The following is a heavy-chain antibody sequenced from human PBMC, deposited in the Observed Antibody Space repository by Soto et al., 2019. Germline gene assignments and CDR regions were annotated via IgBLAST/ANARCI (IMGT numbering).Heavy chain of an antibody. CDR3: ARDQLEGNWFDP. D-gene: IGHD1-1*01. CDR2: IYHSGST. J-gene: IGHJ5*02. V-gene: IGHV4-30-2*01. CDR1: GGSISSGGYS. Sequence: QLQLQESGSGLVRPSQTLSLTCAVSGGSISSGGYSWNWIRQPPGKGLEWIGYIYHSGSTLSNPPLKSRVALSVDTSTNQFSLKLPSVTAADTAVYYCARDQLEGNWFDPWGQGTLVTVSS.